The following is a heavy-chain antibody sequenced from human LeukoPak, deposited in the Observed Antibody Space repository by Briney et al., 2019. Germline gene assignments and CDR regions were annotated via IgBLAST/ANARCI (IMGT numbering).Heavy chain of an antibody. V-gene: IGHV3-66*01. CDR2: IYSGGDT. D-gene: IGHD1-26*01. CDR3: AGDGGSFRHFGN. J-gene: IGHJ4*02. CDR1: GLTVSSNY. Sequence: GSLRLSCAASGLTVSSNYMSWIRQAPGKGLEWVSIIYSGGDTYYADSVKGRFTISRDNSKNTLYLQMNSLRVEDTAVYHCAGDGGSFRHFGNWGQGTLVSVSS.